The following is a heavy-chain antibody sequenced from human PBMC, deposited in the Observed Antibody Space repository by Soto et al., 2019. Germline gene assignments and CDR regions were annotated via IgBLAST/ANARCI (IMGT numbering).Heavy chain of an antibody. J-gene: IGHJ4*02. CDR3: ARARGAVAGTNYFDY. D-gene: IGHD6-19*01. CDR1: GYTFTSYA. V-gene: IGHV1-18*01. CDR2: ISAYNGNT. Sequence: ASVKVSCKPSGYTFTSYAITWIRQAPGQGLEWMGWISAYNGNTKYAQNLQGRVTMTTDTSTSTAYMELRSLTSDDTAVYYCARARGAVAGTNYFDYWGQGTLVTVSS.